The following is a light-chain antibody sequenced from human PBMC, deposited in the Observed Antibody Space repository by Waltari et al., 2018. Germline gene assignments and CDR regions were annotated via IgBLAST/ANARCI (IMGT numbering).Light chain of an antibody. CDR2: DAS. J-gene: IGKJ4*01. CDR3: HQRSKWLT. CDR1: ESVSSY. V-gene: IGKV3-11*01. Sequence: EIVLTQSPATLSLSPGERATLSCRASESVSSYLAWYQQKPGQAPRLLIYDASKRATGIPDRFSGSGSGADYTLTISRLEPEDFAVYYCHQRSKWLTFGGGTKVEIK.